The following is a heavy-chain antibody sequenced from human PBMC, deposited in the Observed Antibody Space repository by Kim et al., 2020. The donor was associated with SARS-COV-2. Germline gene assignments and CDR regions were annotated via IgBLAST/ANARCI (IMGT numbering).Heavy chain of an antibody. V-gene: IGHV3-21*01. J-gene: IGHJ5*02. D-gene: IGHD5-12*01. CDR1: GFTFSSYS. CDR3: ARGRYSDYNQNYFDP. CDR2: ISGSTTYI. Sequence: GGSLRLSCAASGFTFSSYSMYWVRQAPGKGLEWVSCISGSTTYIYYADSVRGRFTISRDNAKNSLYLQMNSLRAEDTAVYYCARGRYSDYNQNYFDPWGQGTLVTISS.